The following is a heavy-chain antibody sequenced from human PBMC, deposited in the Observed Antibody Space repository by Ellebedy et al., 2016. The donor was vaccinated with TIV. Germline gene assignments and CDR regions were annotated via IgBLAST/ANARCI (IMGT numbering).Heavy chain of an antibody. D-gene: IGHD5-18*01. Sequence: ASVKVSCXASGYTFTGYDIHWVRQAPGQGLEWMGWVNPNSDYTGYAQMFQGRVTMTRNTSINTAYMELRSLRSDDTAVYYCGTPMVGDFSYYYMDVWGKGTTVTVSS. CDR2: VNPNSDYT. CDR3: GTPMVGDFSYYYMDV. V-gene: IGHV1-8*01. CDR1: GYTFTGYD. J-gene: IGHJ6*03.